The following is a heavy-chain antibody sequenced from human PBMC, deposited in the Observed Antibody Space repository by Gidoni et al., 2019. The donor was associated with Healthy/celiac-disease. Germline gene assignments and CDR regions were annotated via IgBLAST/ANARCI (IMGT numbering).Heavy chain of an antibody. Sequence: EVQLVESGGGLVQPGGSLGLSGAASGFTFISYTMNWVRQAPGKGLEWVSYISSSSSTIYYADSVKGRFTISRDNAKNSLYLQMNSLRAEDTAVYYCARDLAGPNSGFDYYYGMDVWGQGTTVTVSS. J-gene: IGHJ6*02. CDR3: ARDLAGPNSGFDYYYGMDV. CDR2: ISSSSSTI. V-gene: IGHV3-48*04. CDR1: GFTFISYT. D-gene: IGHD7-27*01.